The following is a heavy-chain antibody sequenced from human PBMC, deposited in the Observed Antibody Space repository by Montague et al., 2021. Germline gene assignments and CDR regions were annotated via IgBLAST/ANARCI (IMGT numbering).Heavy chain of an antibody. CDR1: GDSVSSTTTA. J-gene: IGHJ4*02. D-gene: IGHD2-8*01. V-gene: IGHV6-1*01. Sequence: CPISGDSVSSTTTAWHWIRQAPSRGLEWLGRTYYRSRWYFDYAPSVKSRITIQPDTATSQFSLQVNSVTPEDTAVYFCARDHGLINAWAYWGQGTLVTVSS. CDR3: ARDHGLINAWAY. CDR2: TYYRSRWYF.